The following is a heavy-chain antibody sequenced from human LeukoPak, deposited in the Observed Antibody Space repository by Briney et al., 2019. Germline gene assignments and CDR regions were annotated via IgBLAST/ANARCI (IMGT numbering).Heavy chain of an antibody. CDR1: GGSFSGYY. CDR2: INHSGST. CDR3: ARRHYYDSSGYYYY. V-gene: IGHV4-34*01. D-gene: IGHD3-22*01. Sequence: PSETLSLTCAVYGGSFSGYYWSWIRQPPGKGLEWIGEINHSGSTNYNPSLKSRVTISVDTSKNQFSLKLGSVTAADTAVYYCARRHYYDSSGYYYYWGQGTLVTVSP. J-gene: IGHJ4*02.